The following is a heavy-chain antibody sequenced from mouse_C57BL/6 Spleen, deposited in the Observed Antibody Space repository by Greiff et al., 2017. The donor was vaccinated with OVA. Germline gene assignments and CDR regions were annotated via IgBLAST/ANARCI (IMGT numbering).Heavy chain of an antibody. CDR3: VREGSSGHYFDY. Sequence: EVKLLESGGGLVQPKGSLKLSCAASGFTFNTYAMHWVRQAPGKGLEWVARITSKSSNYATYYADSVKDRFTISRDDSQSMRYLQMNNLKTEDTAMYYCVREGSSGHYFDYWGQGTTLTVSS. CDR1: GFTFNTYA. J-gene: IGHJ2*01. D-gene: IGHD3-2*02. CDR2: ITSKSSNYAT. V-gene: IGHV10-3*01.